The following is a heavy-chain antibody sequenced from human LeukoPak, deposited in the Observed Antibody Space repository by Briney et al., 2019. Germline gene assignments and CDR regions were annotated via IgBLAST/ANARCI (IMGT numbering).Heavy chain of an antibody. Sequence: GASVKVSCKASGYTFTGYYMHWVRQAPGQGLEWMGWINPNSGGTNYAQKFQGRVTMTRDTSISAAYMELSRLRSDDTAVYYCARGAYPTPTSSVGYWGQGTLVTVSS. CDR1: GYTFTGYY. CDR2: INPNSGGT. D-gene: IGHD2-15*01. V-gene: IGHV1-2*02. CDR3: ARGAYPTPTSSVGY. J-gene: IGHJ4*02.